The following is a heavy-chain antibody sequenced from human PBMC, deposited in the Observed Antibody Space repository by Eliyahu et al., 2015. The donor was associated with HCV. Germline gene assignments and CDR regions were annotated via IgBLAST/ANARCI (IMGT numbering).Heavy chain of an antibody. CDR2: IYTSGST. J-gene: IGHJ6*02. D-gene: IGHD2-2*02. Sequence: QVQLQESGPGLVKPSETLSLTCTVSGGSISSYYWSWIRQPAGKGLEWIGRIYTSGSTNYNPSLKSRVTMSVDTSKNQFSLKLSSVTAADTAVYYCARDGDGRDIVVVPAAIQDGYYYYYGMDVWGQGTTVTVSS. CDR3: ARDGDGRDIVVVPAAIQDGYYYYYGMDV. V-gene: IGHV4-4*07. CDR1: GGSISSYY.